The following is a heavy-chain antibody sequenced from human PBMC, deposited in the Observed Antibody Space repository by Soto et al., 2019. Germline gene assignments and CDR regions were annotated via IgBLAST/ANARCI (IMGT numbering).Heavy chain of an antibody. Sequence: ASVKVSCKASGYTFTSYSISWVRQAPGQGLEWMGWISAYNGNTNYAQKLQGRVTMTTDTSTSTAYMELRSLRSDDTAVYYCARDGYNWNELRAFDIWGQGTMVTVSS. CDR3: ARDGYNWNELRAFDI. CDR2: ISAYNGNT. D-gene: IGHD1-20*01. V-gene: IGHV1-18*01. CDR1: GYTFTSYS. J-gene: IGHJ3*02.